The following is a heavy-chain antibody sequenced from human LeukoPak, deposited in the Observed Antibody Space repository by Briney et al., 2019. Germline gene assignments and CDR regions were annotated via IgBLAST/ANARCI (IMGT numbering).Heavy chain of an antibody. CDR1: GYTFTGYY. CDR3: ARALPRIAAAGTLGRLFDY. CDR2: INPSGGST. Sequence: ASVKVSCKASGYTFTGYYMHWVRQAPGQGLEWMGIINPSGGSTSYAQKFQGRVTMTRDTSTSTVYMELSSLRSEDTAVYYCARALPRIAAAGTLGRLFDYWGQGTLVTVSS. D-gene: IGHD6-13*01. J-gene: IGHJ4*02. V-gene: IGHV1-46*01.